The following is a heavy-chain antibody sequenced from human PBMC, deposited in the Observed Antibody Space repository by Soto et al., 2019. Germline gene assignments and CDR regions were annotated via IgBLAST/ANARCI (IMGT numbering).Heavy chain of an antibody. CDR1: GGSISSYY. D-gene: IGHD6-6*01. CDR3: AREVAARLNWFDP. V-gene: IGHV4-59*01. CDR2: IYYSGST. Sequence: QVQLQESGPGLVKPSETLSLTCTVSGGSISSYYWSWIRQPPGKGLEWIGYIYYSGSTNYNPSLKRRVAISVDTSKNQFSLKLSSVTAADTAVYYCAREVAARLNWFDPWGQGTLVTVSS. J-gene: IGHJ5*02.